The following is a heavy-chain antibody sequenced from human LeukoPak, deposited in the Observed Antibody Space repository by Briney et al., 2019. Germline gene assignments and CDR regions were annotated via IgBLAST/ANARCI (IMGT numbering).Heavy chain of an antibody. Sequence: GRSLRLSCAASGFTFSSYAMHWVRQAPGKGLEWVAIISYDGSNQYYADSVKGRFTISRDNFKNTLFLQMNSLRPEDTAIYYCAKLFDSGTYNNFFHYWGQGTLVTVSS. CDR2: ISYDGSNQ. CDR1: GFTFSSYA. CDR3: AKLFDSGTYNNFFHY. V-gene: IGHV3-30*04. J-gene: IGHJ4*02. D-gene: IGHD3-10*01.